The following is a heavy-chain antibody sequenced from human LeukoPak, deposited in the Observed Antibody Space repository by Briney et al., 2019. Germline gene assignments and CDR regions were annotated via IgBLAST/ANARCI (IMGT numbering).Heavy chain of an antibody. CDR3: ARADRIAVAVTFFDH. D-gene: IGHD6-19*01. CDR2: INAGNGNT. V-gene: IGHV1-3*01. J-gene: IGHJ4*02. Sequence: ASVKVSCKASGYIFTNYAMHWVRQAPGQRLEWMGWINAGNGNTKYSQKFQGRVTITRDTSASTAYMELSSLRSEDTGVYYCARADRIAVAVTFFDHWGQGTLVTVSS. CDR1: GYIFTNYA.